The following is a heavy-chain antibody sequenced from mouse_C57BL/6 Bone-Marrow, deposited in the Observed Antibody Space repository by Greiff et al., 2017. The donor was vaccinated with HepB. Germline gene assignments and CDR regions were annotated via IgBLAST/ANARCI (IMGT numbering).Heavy chain of an antibody. Sequence: QVQLKQSGAELARPGASVKLSCKASGYTFTSYGISWVKQRTGQGLEWIGEIYPRSGNTYYNEKFKGKATLTADKSSSTAYMELRSLTSEDSAVYFCAREASSGPHMDYWGQGTSVTVSS. CDR3: AREASSGPHMDY. D-gene: IGHD3-2*02. J-gene: IGHJ4*01. V-gene: IGHV1-81*01. CDR2: IYPRSGNT. CDR1: GYTFTSYG.